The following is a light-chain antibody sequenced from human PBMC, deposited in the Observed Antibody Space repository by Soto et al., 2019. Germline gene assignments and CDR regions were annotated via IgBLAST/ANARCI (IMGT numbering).Light chain of an antibody. CDR1: QSVSSTY. Sequence: IVLTQSPGTLSLSPVERATLSFMSVQSVSSTYLAWYQQKPGQAPRPLIYGASSRATGIPDRFSGSGSGTDFTLTISRLEPEDFAVYYCQQYGSSPPITFGQGTRLEI. CDR2: GAS. CDR3: QQYGSSPPIT. V-gene: IGKV3-20*01. J-gene: IGKJ5*01.